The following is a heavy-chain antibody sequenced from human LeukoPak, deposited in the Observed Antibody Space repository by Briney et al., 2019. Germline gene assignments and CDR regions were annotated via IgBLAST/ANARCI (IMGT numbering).Heavy chain of an antibody. J-gene: IGHJ5*02. V-gene: IGHV3-23*01. CDR1: GFTFSSYA. Sequence: GASLRLSCAASGFTFSSYAMSWVRQAPGKGLEWVSAISGSGGSTYYADSVKGRFTISRDNSKNTLYLQMNSLRAEDTAVYYCARSNYLFRGNWFDPWGQGTLVTVSS. CDR2: ISGSGGST. CDR3: ARSNYLFRGNWFDP. D-gene: IGHD1-7*01.